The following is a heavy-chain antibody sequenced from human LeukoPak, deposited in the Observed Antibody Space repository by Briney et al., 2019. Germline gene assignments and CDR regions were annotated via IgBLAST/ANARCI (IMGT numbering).Heavy chain of an antibody. V-gene: IGHV3-74*01. J-gene: IGHJ3*02. CDR2: INSDGSST. CDR1: GFTFSSYW. CDR3: ASGGVWLGQFGI. Sequence: PGGSLRLSCAASGFTFSSYWMHWVRQAPGKGLVWVSRINSDGSSTSYADSVKGRFTISRDNAKNTLYLQMNSLRAEDTAVYYCASGGVWLGQFGIWGQGTMVTVSS. D-gene: IGHD3-16*01.